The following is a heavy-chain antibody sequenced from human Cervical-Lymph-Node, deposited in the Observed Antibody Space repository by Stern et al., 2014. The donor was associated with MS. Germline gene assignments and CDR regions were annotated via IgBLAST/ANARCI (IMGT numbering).Heavy chain of an antibody. V-gene: IGHV4-59*01. CDR1: GGSISDYY. Sequence: QVQLVESGPRLVKSSETLSLTCTVSGGSISDYYWSWIRQPPGKGLEWIGYIYFSGNTNYNPSLKSRVTISVDTSKNQLSLRLSYVSAADTAVYYCARGGTQYYYDSSGFSSWGQGTLVTVSS. D-gene: IGHD3-22*01. J-gene: IGHJ5*02. CDR2: IYFSGNT. CDR3: ARGGTQYYYDSSGFSS.